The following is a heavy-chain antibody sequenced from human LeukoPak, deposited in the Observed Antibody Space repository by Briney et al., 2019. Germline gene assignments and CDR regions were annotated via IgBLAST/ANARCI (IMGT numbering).Heavy chain of an antibody. V-gene: IGHV3-7*01. CDR3: ARDRGSSGWYEFDS. CDR2: IKQDGSEK. CDR1: GFTSSSYW. D-gene: IGHD6-19*01. J-gene: IGHJ4*02. Sequence: GGSLRLSCAASGFTSSSYWMSWVRQAPGKGLEWVANIKQDGSEKYYVDSVKGRFTISRDNAKNSLYLQMNSLRAEDTAVYYCARDRGSSGWYEFDSWGQGTLVTVFS.